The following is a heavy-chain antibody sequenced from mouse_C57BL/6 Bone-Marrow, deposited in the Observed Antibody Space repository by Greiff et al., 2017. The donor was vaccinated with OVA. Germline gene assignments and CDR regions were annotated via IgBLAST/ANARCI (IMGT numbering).Heavy chain of an antibody. D-gene: IGHD2-4*01. CDR3: ARSVYDYVGYFDV. CDR2: IDPSDSYT. V-gene: IGHV1-69*01. CDR1: GYTFTSYW. J-gene: IGHJ1*03. Sequence: VQLQQPGAELVMPGASVKLSCKASGYTFTSYWMHWVKQRPGQGLEWIGEIDPSDSYTNYNQKFKGKSTLTVDKSSSTAYMQLSSLTSEDSAVYYCARSVYDYVGYFDVWGTGTTVTVSS.